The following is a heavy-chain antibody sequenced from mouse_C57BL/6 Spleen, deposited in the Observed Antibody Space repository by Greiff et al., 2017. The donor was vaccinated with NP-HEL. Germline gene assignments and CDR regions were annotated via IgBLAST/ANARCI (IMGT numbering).Heavy chain of an antibody. D-gene: IGHD2-5*01. CDR2: IRNKANNHAT. V-gene: IGHV6-6*01. Sequence: EVQLVESGGGLVQPGGSMKLSCAASGFTFSDAWMDWVRQSPEKGLEWVAEIRNKANNHATYYAESVKGRFTISRDDSKSSVYLQMNSLRAEDTGIYYCTRNSNYVEFAYWGQGTLVTVSA. J-gene: IGHJ3*01. CDR1: GFTFSDAW. CDR3: TRNSNYVEFAY.